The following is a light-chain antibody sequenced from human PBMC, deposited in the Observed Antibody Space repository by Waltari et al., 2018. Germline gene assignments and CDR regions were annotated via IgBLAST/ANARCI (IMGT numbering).Light chain of an antibody. Sequence: QSALTQPASVSGSPGQSITISCSGTDSDVGAYDFVSWYQQHPGKAPHLIIYEVSNRPAGIANPFSASKPGNSAALTISGLQAADEADYYCSSYTTSSAPGVFGTGTRVTVL. J-gene: IGLJ1*01. V-gene: IGLV2-14*01. CDR2: EVS. CDR3: SSYTTSSAPGV. CDR1: DSDVGAYDF.